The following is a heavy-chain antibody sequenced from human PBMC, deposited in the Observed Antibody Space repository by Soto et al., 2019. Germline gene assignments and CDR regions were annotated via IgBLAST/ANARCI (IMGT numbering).Heavy chain of an antibody. Sequence: GGSLRLSCAASGFTFSSDWMSWVRQAPGKGLEWVANINQDASEKYYVDSVKGRFAISRDDSKSIAHMEMNSLKIEDTAVYYCSTDSYTDLTVVRLDNWGHGILVTVSS. J-gene: IGHJ4*01. CDR3: STDSYTDLTVVRLDN. CDR2: INQDASEK. CDR1: GFTFSSDW. D-gene: IGHD3-22*01. V-gene: IGHV3-7*03.